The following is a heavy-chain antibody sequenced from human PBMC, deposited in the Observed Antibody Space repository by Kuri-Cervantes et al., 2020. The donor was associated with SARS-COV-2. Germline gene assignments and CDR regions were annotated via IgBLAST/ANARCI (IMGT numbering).Heavy chain of an antibody. CDR2: IIPIFGTA. V-gene: IGHV1-69*13. J-gene: IGHJ3*02. Sequence: SVKVSCKASGGTFSSYAISWVRQAPGQGLEWMGGIIPIFGTANYAQKFQGRVTITADESTSTAYMELSSLRSEDTAVYYCARRTAYYYDSSGYYYHAFDIWGQGTMVTVSS. CDR1: GGTFSSYA. CDR3: ARRTAYYYDSSGYYYHAFDI. D-gene: IGHD3-22*01.